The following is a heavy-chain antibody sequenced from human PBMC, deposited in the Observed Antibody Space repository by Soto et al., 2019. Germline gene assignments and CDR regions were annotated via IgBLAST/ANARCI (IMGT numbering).Heavy chain of an antibody. V-gene: IGHV4-39*01. J-gene: IGHJ4*02. D-gene: IGHD2-15*01. Sequence: QLQLQESGPGLVKPSETLSLTCTVSGGSISSSSYYWGWIRQPPGKGLEWIGSIYYSGSTYYNPSLKSRVTISVDTSKNQFSLKLSSVTAADTAVYYCARTNHCSGGSCYSDKEDYWGQGTLVTVSS. CDR2: IYYSGST. CDR3: ARTNHCSGGSCYSDKEDY. CDR1: GGSISSSSYY.